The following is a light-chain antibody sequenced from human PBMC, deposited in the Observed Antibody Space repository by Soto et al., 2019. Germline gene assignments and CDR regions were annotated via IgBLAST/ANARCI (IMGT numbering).Light chain of an antibody. CDR3: QQYNKWPLT. J-gene: IGKJ1*01. Sequence: EIVMTQSPATLSVSPGERATLSCRASQNIRTNLAWYQQKPGQPPRLLIYDASTRAAGIPARFIGSGSGTEFTLTISSLQSEDFTVYYCQQYNKWPLTFGQGTKVDIK. V-gene: IGKV3-15*01. CDR1: QNIRTN. CDR2: DAS.